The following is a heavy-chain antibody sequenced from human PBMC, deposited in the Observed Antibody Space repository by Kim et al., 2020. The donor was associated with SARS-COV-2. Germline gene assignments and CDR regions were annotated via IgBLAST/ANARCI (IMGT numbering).Heavy chain of an antibody. CDR3: SRDDY. CDR2: INANAGDT. CDR1: GYTFTGHY. J-gene: IGHJ4*02. V-gene: IGHV1-2*02. Sequence: ASVKVSCKTSGYTFTGHYLHWVRQAPGQGLEWMGWINANAGDTNYAQKFRGRVTVTRDTSISTVYMELSRLTFDDTAVYYCSRDDYWGQGTLVTVSS.